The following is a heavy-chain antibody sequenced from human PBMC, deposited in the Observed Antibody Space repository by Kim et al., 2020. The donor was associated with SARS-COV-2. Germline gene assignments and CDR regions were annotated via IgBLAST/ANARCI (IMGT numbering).Heavy chain of an antibody. J-gene: IGHJ3*02. V-gene: IGHV3-53*01. Sequence: GGSLRLSCAASGFTVSSNYMSWVRQAPGKGLEWVSVIYSGGITYYADSVKGRFTISRDNSKNTLYLQMNSLSAEDTAVYYCARDLSCSGGSCYPDAFDICGQGTMVTVSS. CDR2: IYSGGIT. CDR3: ARDLSCSGGSCYPDAFDI. CDR1: GFTVSSNY. D-gene: IGHD2-15*01.